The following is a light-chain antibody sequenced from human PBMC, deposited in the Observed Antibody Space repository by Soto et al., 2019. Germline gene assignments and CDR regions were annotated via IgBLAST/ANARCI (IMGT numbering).Light chain of an antibody. CDR2: WAS. CDR3: QQYYGTPYT. V-gene: IGKV4-1*01. J-gene: IGKJ2*01. CDR1: QSVLYSPNNKNY. Sequence: DIVLTQSPDSLTVSLGERATINCKSSQSVLYSPNNKNYLDWYRQKPGQPPKLLIYWASTREYGFPDRFSGSGSGTDFTLTISRLQAEDVAIYYCQQYYGTPYTFAQGTKLEIK.